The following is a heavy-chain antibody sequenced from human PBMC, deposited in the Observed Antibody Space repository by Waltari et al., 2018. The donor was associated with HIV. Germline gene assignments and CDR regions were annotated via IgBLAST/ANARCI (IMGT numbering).Heavy chain of an antibody. J-gene: IGHJ1*01. CDR3: ARGAPTGAGIYD. Sequence: VQLVESGGGLVQLGGSLRLSCAVSGFIFSSHRMNWDGQVGGEWMEGGGLKKGDGSKNNKVDPEKGRISISRENAKNSVILQMHSLRDEDTAVYYCARGAPTGAGIYDWSQGTLVTVSS. CDR2: KKGDGSKN. D-gene: IGHD1-26*01. CDR1: GFIFSSHR. V-gene: IGHV3-7*04.